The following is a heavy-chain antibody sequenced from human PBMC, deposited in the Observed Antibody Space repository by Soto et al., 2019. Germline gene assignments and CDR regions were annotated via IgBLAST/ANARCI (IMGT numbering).Heavy chain of an antibody. CDR1: GFSFSIYW. V-gene: IGHV3-7*01. CDR3: ARDPYTSSNYYGSEFDY. CDR2: IQQDGSEK. Sequence: EVQLVESGGGLVQPGGSLRLSCAASGFSFSIYWMAWVRQAPGKGLEWVANIQQDGSEKNYVDSVKGRFTISRDNAKNSLYLQQNSLRAEDTAVYYCARDPYTSSNYYGSEFDYWGQGTLVTVSS. D-gene: IGHD3-10*01. J-gene: IGHJ4*02.